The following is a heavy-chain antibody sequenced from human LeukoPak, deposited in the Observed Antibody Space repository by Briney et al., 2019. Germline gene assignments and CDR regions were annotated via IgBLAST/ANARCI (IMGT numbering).Heavy chain of an antibody. CDR2: ISRSSQAI. CDR1: GVSLGSYA. Sequence: GGSLRISCEASGVSLGSYAMSWIRQAPGRRLEYIAYISRSSQAINYAESVRGRFTVSRDNARNSLYLDMNGLRAEDTAVYYCAGDPSVGSTWYYYVDVWGEGTTVTVSS. CDR3: AGDPSVGSTWYYYVDV. V-gene: IGHV3-48*04. D-gene: IGHD6-13*01. J-gene: IGHJ6*03.